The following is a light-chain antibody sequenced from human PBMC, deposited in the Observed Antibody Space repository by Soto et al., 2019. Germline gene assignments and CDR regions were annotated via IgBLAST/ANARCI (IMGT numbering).Light chain of an antibody. J-gene: IGKJ4*01. CDR1: QAINNY. Sequence: DIQMTQSPSSLSASVGDRDTITCRASQAINNYLAWYQQKPGKVPTLLISAASTLQSGVPSRFSGSGSGTDFTLTISSLQPEDVATYYCQKFNAVPTFGGGTKVEI. V-gene: IGKV1-27*01. CDR2: AAS. CDR3: QKFNAVPT.